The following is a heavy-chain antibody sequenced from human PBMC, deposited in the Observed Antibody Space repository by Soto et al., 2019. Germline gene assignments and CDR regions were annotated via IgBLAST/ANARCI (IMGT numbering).Heavy chain of an antibody. Sequence: QVQVVESGGGVVQPEKSLRLSCAASGFTFSTYVMHWVRQAPGGGLEWVAVIWYDGSIKYYADPVNGRFTISRDNSKNIEYLQMNSLGAADTAGYYCARGPRWLGESPPVSYYLDYWGQGTLFTVSS. CDR1: GFTFSTYV. V-gene: IGHV3-33*01. CDR2: IWYDGSIK. D-gene: IGHD5-12*01. CDR3: ARGPRWLGESPPVSYYLDY. J-gene: IGHJ4*02.